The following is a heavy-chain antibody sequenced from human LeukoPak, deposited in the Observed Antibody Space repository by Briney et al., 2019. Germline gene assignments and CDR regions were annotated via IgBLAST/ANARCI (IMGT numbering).Heavy chain of an antibody. Sequence: ASVKVSCKASGGTFSSYAISWVRQAPGQGLEWMGWISAYNGNTNYAQKLQGRVTMTTDTSTSTAYMELRSLRSDDTAVYYCARAEVRWYGAFDIWGQGTMVTVSS. CDR2: ISAYNGNT. D-gene: IGHD6-13*01. CDR1: GGTFSSYA. V-gene: IGHV1-18*01. CDR3: ARAEVRWYGAFDI. J-gene: IGHJ3*02.